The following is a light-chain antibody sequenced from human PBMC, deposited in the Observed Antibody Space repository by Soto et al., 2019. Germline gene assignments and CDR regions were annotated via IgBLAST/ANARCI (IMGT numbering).Light chain of an antibody. Sequence: EIAMTQSPATLSVSPGERATLSCRASQSISTELAWYQQIPGQPPRLLIYSASTQATGVPARFTGSGSGSEFTLTISGLQSEDFAIYYCQQGHNGPLTVGQGTRLEI. CDR2: SAS. V-gene: IGKV3-15*01. J-gene: IGKJ2*01. CDR1: QSISTE. CDR3: QQGHNGPLT.